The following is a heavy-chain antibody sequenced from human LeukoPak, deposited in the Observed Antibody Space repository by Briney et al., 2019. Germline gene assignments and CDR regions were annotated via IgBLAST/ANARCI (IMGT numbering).Heavy chain of an antibody. J-gene: IGHJ4*02. D-gene: IGHD5-12*01. CDR3: AKDVEATITSGGYYFDH. CDR1: GFTLSSYA. Sequence: GGSLSLSCAASGFTLSSYALSWVRQAPGKGLEWVSSSSGSDGSAYYADSVKGRFTISRDTSRNSLYLRMHSLRPEDTAVYYCAKDVEATITSGGYYFDHWGQGALVTVSS. CDR2: SSGSDGSA. V-gene: IGHV3-23*01.